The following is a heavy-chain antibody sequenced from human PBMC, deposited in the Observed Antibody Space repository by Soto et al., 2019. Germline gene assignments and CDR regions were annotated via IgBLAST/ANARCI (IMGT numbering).Heavy chain of an antibody. V-gene: IGHV4-39*01. CDR3: ARLGSSGWYQGSYFDY. CDR2: ILHSGNT. D-gene: IGHD6-19*01. Sequence: QLQLQESGPGLVKPSETLSLTCTVSGGSITRNNHYWGWIRQSPGKGLEWIGKILHSGNTNYKPSLRSRVTMSGETSKNQFSLKMNSVTAADTAVYYCARLGSSGWYQGSYFDYWGQGTLVTVSS. J-gene: IGHJ4*02. CDR1: GGSITRNNHY.